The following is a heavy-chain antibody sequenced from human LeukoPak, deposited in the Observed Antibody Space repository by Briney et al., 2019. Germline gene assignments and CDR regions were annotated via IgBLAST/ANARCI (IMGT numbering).Heavy chain of an antibody. CDR2: ISSSGNTV. J-gene: IGHJ2*01. Sequence: GGSLRLSCAASGFTFSSYEMNWVRQAPGKGLEWVSYISSSGNTVYYADSVKGRFTISRDNAKNSLFLQMNTLRAEDTAVYYCARGAVAGLWYFDLWGRGTLATVSS. CDR1: GFTFSSYE. CDR3: ARGAVAGLWYFDL. D-gene: IGHD6-19*01. V-gene: IGHV3-48*03.